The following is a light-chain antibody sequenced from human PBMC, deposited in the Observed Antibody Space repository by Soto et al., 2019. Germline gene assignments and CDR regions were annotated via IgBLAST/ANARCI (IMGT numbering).Light chain of an antibody. J-gene: IGKJ5*01. CDR1: QSVTSTS. CDR2: GAS. CDR3: QQHGTSPIT. Sequence: EIVLTQSPGTLSLSPGERATLSCRASQSVTSTSLAWYQQKPGQAPRLLMYGASSGATGIPDRFSGSGSGTDFTLTISRLEPEDFAVYYCQQHGTSPITFGQGTRLEIK. V-gene: IGKV3-20*01.